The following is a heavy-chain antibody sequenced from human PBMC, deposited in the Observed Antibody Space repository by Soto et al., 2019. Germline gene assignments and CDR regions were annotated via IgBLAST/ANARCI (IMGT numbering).Heavy chain of an antibody. CDR2: IYYSGST. CDR1: GGSISSYY. CDR3: TRLHRSYHSTDG. Sequence: SETLSLTCTVSGGSISSYYWTWIRQPPGKGLEWIGYIYYSGSTNYNPSLKSRVTISVATSKTQFSLKLSSVTAADTAVYYCTRLHRSYHSTDGSGTGIMVTVSS. J-gene: IGHJ6*03. V-gene: IGHV4-59*08.